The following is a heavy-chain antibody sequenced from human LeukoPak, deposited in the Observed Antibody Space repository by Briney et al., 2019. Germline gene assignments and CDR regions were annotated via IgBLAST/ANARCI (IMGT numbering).Heavy chain of an antibody. CDR1: GGSFSGYY. CDR3: ARGSAQRGGFDY. CDR2: INHSGST. D-gene: IGHD3-16*01. Sequence: SETLSLTCAVYGGSFSGYYWSWIRQPPGKGLEWIGEINHSGSTNYNPSLKSRVTISVDTSKNQFSLKLSSVPAADTAVYYCARGSAQRGGFDYWGQGTLVTVSS. J-gene: IGHJ4*02. V-gene: IGHV4-34*01.